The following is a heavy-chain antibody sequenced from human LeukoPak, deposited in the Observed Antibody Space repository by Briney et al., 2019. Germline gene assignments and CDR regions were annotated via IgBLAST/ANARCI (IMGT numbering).Heavy chain of an antibody. Sequence: GGSLRLSCAASGFTFSSYAMNWVRQAPGKGLEWVSGIGYTGDSTFYADCVKGRSTASRNSSKNTLFLHMNSLTAEDTALYYCAKSPTVDAAFDIWGQGTMVTVSS. CDR3: AKSPTVDAAFDI. CDR2: IGYTGDST. D-gene: IGHD4-23*01. V-gene: IGHV3-23*01. J-gene: IGHJ3*02. CDR1: GFTFSSYA.